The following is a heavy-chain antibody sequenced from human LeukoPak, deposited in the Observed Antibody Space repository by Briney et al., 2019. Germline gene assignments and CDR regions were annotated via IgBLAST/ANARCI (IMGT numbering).Heavy chain of an antibody. CDR3: ARRVSSGWYLGYFQH. CDR2: IYPGDSDT. D-gene: IGHD6-19*01. J-gene: IGHJ1*01. Sequence: GESLKISCKGSGYSFTSYWIGWVRQMPGKGLEWMGIIYPGDSDTRYSPSFQGQVTISADKSISTAYLQWSSLKASDTAMYYCARRVSSGWYLGYFQHWGQGTPVTVSS. V-gene: IGHV5-51*01. CDR1: GYSFTSYW.